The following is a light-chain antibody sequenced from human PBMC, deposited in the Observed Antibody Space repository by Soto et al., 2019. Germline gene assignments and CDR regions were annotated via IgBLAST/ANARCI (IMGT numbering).Light chain of an antibody. CDR1: QSVRRN. J-gene: IGKJ4*01. V-gene: IGKV3-15*01. CDR2: GAS. CDR3: QQYNNWPLLT. Sequence: EVVMTQSPATLSVSPGERVTLSCRASQSVRRNLAWYQQKPGQAPRLLIYGASTRATGIPARFSGSGSGTEFTLTISSLQSEDFAVYYCQQYNNWPLLTFGGGTKVEIK.